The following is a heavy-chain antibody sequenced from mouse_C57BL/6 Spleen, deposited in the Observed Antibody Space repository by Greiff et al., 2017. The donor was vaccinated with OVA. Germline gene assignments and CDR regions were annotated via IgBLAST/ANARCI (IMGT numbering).Heavy chain of an antibody. D-gene: IGHD2-2*01. V-gene: IGHV6-3*01. Sequence: EVQGVESGGGLVQPGGSMKLSCVASGFTFSNYWMNWVRQSPEKGLEWVAQIRLKSDNYATHYAESVKGRFTISRDDSKSSVYLQMNNLRAEDTGIYYCTGGYEAYWGQGTLVTVSA. CDR1: GFTFSNYW. CDR3: TGGYEAY. CDR2: IRLKSDNYAT. J-gene: IGHJ3*01.